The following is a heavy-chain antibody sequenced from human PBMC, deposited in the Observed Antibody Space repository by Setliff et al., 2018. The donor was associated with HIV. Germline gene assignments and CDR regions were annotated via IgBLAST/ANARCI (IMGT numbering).Heavy chain of an antibody. CDR3: ARQLSNSLDF. D-gene: IGHD1-1*01. CDR2: ISPNNGET. J-gene: IGHJ4*02. V-gene: IGHV1-2*02. Sequence: ASVKVSCKASGYTFIDYFIHWVRQAPGQGLEWMGWISPNNGETTIPQRLRGRVTMTRDTSINTAYMELSGLRSDDTAAYYCARQLSNSLDFWGQGALVTVSS. CDR1: GYTFIDYF.